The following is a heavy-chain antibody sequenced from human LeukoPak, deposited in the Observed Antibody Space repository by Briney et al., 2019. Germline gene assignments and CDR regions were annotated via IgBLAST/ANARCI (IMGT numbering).Heavy chain of an antibody. J-gene: IGHJ4*02. V-gene: IGHV3-23*01. CDR1: GFTFSSYA. CDR3: AKWREGTMVYFDY. CDR2: ISGSGHNT. Sequence: GESLRLSCAASGFTFSSYAMTWVRQVPGKGLEWVSAISGSGHNTYYADSVKGRFTISRDNSKNTVYLQMNSLRAEDTALYYCAKWREGTMVYFDYWGQGTLVTVSS. D-gene: IGHD3-10*01.